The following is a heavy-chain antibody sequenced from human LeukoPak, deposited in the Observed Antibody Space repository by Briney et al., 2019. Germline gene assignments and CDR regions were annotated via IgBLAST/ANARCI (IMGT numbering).Heavy chain of an antibody. Sequence: PGGSLRLSCAASGFTVSSNYMSWVRQAPGKGLEWVSVIYSGGSTYYADSVKGRFTISRDNSKNTLYLQMNSLRAEDTAVYYCARCIAARPWYYYYYMDVWGKGTTVTVSS. J-gene: IGHJ6*03. CDR1: GFTVSSNY. CDR2: IYSGGST. CDR3: ARCIAARPWYYYYYMDV. D-gene: IGHD6-6*01. V-gene: IGHV3-53*01.